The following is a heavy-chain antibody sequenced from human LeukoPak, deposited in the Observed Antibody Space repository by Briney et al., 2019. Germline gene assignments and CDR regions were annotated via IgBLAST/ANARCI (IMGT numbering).Heavy chain of an antibody. CDR2: INHSGST. Sequence: SETLSLTCAVYGGSFSGYYWSWIRQPPGKGLEWIGEINHSGSTNYNPSLKSRVTISVDTSKNQFSLKLSSVTAADTAVYYCAGTLSIAAAGSSTDYWSQGNVVTVSS. CDR3: AGTLSIAAAGSSTDY. J-gene: IGHJ4*02. CDR1: GGSFSGYY. D-gene: IGHD6-13*01. V-gene: IGHV4-34*01.